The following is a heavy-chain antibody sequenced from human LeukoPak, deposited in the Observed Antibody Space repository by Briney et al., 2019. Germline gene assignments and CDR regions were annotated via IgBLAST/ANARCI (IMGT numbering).Heavy chain of an antibody. CDR2: ISGNNGNT. V-gene: IGHV1-18*01. CDR3: ARGGRDSSSWFFDY. D-gene: IGHD6-13*01. Sequence: ASVKVSCKASGYSFSSYGISWVRQAPGRGLEWMTWISGNNGNTDFAKNFQGRVTMTTDTSTTTVYMELRSLKSDDTAVYFCARGGRDSSSWFFDYWGQGTLVTVSS. CDR1: GYSFSSYG. J-gene: IGHJ4*02.